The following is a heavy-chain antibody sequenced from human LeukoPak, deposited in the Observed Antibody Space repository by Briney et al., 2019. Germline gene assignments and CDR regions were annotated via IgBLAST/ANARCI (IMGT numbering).Heavy chain of an antibody. Sequence: SVKVSCKASGGTFSSYAISWVRQAPGQGLEWMGGIIPIFGTANYAQKFQGRVTITADESTSTAYMELSSLRSEDTAVYYCARVGHSYGPAPYYYYGMDVWGQGTTVTVSS. CDR1: GGTFSSYA. CDR3: ARVGHSYGPAPYYYYGMDV. J-gene: IGHJ6*02. V-gene: IGHV1-69*13. CDR2: IIPIFGTA. D-gene: IGHD5-18*01.